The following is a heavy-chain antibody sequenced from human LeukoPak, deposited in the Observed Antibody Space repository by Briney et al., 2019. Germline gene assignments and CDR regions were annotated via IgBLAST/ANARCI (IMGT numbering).Heavy chain of an antibody. V-gene: IGHV6-1*01. J-gene: IGHJ4*02. CDR1: GDSVSSNSAA. D-gene: IGHD6-13*01. CDR2: TYYRSKWYN. CDR3: ARDMDSSSWYAIGYFDY. Sequence: SQTLSLTCAISGDSVSSNSAAWNWIRQSPSRGLEWLGRTYYRSKWYNDYAVSVKSQITINPDTSKNQFSLQLNSVTPEDTAVYYCARDMDSSSWYAIGYFDYWGQGTLVTVSS.